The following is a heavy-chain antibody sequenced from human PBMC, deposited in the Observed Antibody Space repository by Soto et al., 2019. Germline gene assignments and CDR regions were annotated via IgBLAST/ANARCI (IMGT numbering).Heavy chain of an antibody. CDR2: ISAYNGNT. CDR1: GYTFTSYG. Sequence: QVQLVQSGAEVKKPGASVKVSCKASGYTFTSYGISWVRQAPGQGLEWMGWISAYNGNTHYAQKLQGSVTMTTDTSTSTASMELRSLRSDDTAVYYCARDPYSSSCFDYWGKGTLVTVSS. J-gene: IGHJ4*02. CDR3: ARDPYSSSCFDY. V-gene: IGHV1-18*01. D-gene: IGHD6-6*01.